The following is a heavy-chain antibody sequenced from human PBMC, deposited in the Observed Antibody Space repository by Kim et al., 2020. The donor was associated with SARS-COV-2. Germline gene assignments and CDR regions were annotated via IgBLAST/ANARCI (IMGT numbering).Heavy chain of an antibody. Sequence: GGSLRLSCAASGFTFSSYGMHWVRQAPGKGLEWVAVIWYDGSNKYYADSVKGRFTISRDNSKNTLYLQMNSLRAEDTAVYYCAREGRQQLTEDYFDYWGQGTLVTVSS. D-gene: IGHD6-13*01. J-gene: IGHJ4*02. CDR2: IWYDGSNK. CDR1: GFTFSSYG. CDR3: AREGRQQLTEDYFDY. V-gene: IGHV3-33*01.